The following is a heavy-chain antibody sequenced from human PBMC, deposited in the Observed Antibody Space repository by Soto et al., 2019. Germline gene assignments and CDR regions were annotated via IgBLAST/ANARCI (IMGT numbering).Heavy chain of an antibody. D-gene: IGHD2-15*01. V-gene: IGHV3-23*01. Sequence: EVQLLESGGGLVQPGGSLRLSCAASGFTFSSYAMSWVRQAPGKGLEWVSGISDSGGRKYYAASVKGRFTISRDNSKNTLYLQMNSMIAEETTVYYCANNSGGTCYSRIHYWGQGTRVTVSS. CDR3: ANNSGGTCYSRIHY. CDR1: GFTFSSYA. J-gene: IGHJ4*02. CDR2: ISDSGGRK.